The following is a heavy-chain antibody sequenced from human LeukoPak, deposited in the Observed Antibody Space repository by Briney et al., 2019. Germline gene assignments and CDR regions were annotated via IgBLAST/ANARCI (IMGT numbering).Heavy chain of an antibody. CDR2: ISGSGGST. CDR1: GFTFSNAW. D-gene: IGHD2-2*01. J-gene: IGHJ4*02. Sequence: GGSLRLSCAASGFTFSNAWMSWVRQAPGKGLEWVSAISGSGGSTYYADSVKGRFTISRDNSKNTLYLQMNSLRAEDTAVYYCAKQPLTYCSSTTCYVDYWGQGTLVTVSS. V-gene: IGHV3-23*01. CDR3: AKQPLTYCSSTTCYVDY.